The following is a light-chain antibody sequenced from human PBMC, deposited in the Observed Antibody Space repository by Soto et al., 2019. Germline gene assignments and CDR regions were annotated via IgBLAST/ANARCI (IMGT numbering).Light chain of an antibody. CDR1: QSVSNNY. V-gene: IGKV3-20*01. CDR3: QEHASI. J-gene: IGKJ5*01. Sequence: IVYTHSPRTLSLSPGERATLSCRASQSVSNNYLAWYQQKPGQAPRLLIYGASTRATGIPDRFSGSGSGTDFTLTISRLEPEDFAVYYCQEHASIFGQGTRLEIK. CDR2: GAS.